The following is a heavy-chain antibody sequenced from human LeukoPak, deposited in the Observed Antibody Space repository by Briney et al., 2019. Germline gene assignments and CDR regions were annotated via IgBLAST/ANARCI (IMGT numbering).Heavy chain of an antibody. CDR2: ISGSGGST. Sequence: GGSLRLSCAASGFTFSSYAMSWVRQAPGKGLEWVSAISGSGGSTYYADSVKGRFTISRDNSKNTLYLQVNSLRVEDTAVYYCARALKGYYFDYWGQGTLVTVSS. J-gene: IGHJ4*02. CDR1: GFTFSSYA. V-gene: IGHV3-23*01. CDR3: ARALKGYYFDY.